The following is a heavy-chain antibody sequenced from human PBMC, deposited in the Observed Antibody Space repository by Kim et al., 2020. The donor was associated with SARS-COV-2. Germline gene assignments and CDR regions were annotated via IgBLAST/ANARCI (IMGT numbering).Heavy chain of an antibody. D-gene: IGHD3-9*01. CDR2: K. Sequence: KYYVASVKGRFIISRDSAKNSLYLQMSSLRAEDTAVYYCTTLSTSYGMDVWGQGTTVTVSS. J-gene: IGHJ6*02. CDR3: TTLSTSYGMDV. V-gene: IGHV3-7*01.